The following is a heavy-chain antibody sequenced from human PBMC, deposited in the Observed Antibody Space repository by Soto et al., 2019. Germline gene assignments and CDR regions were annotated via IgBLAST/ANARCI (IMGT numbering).Heavy chain of an antibody. J-gene: IGHJ4*02. Sequence: SEPMSHPCTVADGYIRNVGYYRSRNRQHPGKGLEWIGYIYYSGSTYYNPSLKSRVTISVDTSKNQFSLKLSSVTAADTAVYYCARESGDTIFGVATFCFDYWGQGTLVTVSS. D-gene: IGHD3-3*01. V-gene: IGHV4-31*03. CDR1: DGYIRNVGYY. CDR3: ARESGDTIFGVATFCFDY. CDR2: IYYSGST.